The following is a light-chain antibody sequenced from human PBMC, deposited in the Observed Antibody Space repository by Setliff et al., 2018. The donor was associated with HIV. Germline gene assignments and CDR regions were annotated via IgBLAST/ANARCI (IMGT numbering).Light chain of an antibody. Sequence: QSALTQPASVSGSPGQSITLSCTGTSSDVGSYNLVSWYQHHPGKAPELMIYEVSKRPSGVSNRFSGSKSGNTASLTISGLQAEDEADYYCCSYAGSSTYVFGTGTKVTVL. CDR1: SSDVGSYNL. V-gene: IGLV2-23*02. CDR2: EVS. J-gene: IGLJ1*01. CDR3: CSYAGSSTYV.